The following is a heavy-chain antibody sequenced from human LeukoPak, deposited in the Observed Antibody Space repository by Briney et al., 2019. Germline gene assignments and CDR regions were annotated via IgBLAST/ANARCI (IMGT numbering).Heavy chain of an antibody. J-gene: IGHJ5*02. CDR3: ARHDIVVVPAAIDPPSGGWFGP. D-gene: IGHD2-2*01. CDR2: LYYSGST. Sequence: PSETLSLTCTVSGGSITSSNYYWGWIRQPPGKGLEWIGSLYYSGSTYYNPSLKSRVTISVDTSKNQFSLKLSSVTAADTAVYYCARHDIVVVPAAIDPPSGGWFGPWGQGTLVTVSS. CDR1: GGSITSSNYY. V-gene: IGHV4-39*01.